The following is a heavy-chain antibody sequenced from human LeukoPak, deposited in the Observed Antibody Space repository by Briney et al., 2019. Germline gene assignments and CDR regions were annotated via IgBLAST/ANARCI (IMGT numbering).Heavy chain of an antibody. CDR3: ASEEPASIDYFQH. V-gene: IGHV4-61*02. J-gene: IGHJ1*01. CDR1: GGSISSGTYF. CDR2: IYTSGST. Sequence: SQTLSLTCTVSGGSISSGTYFWSWIRQPAGKGLEWIGRIYTSGSTNYNPSLKSRVTMSVDTSRNQFSLRLSSVTAADTAVYYCASEEPASIDYFQHWGQGTLVTVSS. D-gene: IGHD2-2*02.